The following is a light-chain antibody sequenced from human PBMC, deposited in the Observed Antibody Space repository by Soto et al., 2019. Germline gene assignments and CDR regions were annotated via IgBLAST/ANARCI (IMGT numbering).Light chain of an antibody. J-gene: IGLJ2*01. CDR3: GAWDSNTKV. Sequence: QPVLTQSSSASASLGSSVKLTCTLSSGHSSYIIAWHQQQPGKAPRYLMKLEGTGSYNKGSGVPDRFSGSSSGADRYLTISYHKFEDEADSYCGAWDSNTKVFGGGIKLTVL. CDR2: LEGTGSY. CDR1: SGHSSYI. V-gene: IGLV4-60*02.